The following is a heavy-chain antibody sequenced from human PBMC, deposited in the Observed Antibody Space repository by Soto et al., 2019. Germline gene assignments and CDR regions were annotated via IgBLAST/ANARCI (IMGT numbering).Heavy chain of an antibody. CDR3: SRSLDY. CDR1: GFTFSSYW. J-gene: IGHJ4*02. CDR2: INQDGSEK. V-gene: IGHV3-7*01. Sequence: GGSLRLSCAASGFTFSSYWMDWVRQAPGKGLEWVANINQDGSEKHYVDSVKGRFTISRDNAKNSLYLQMSSLTAEDSALYFCSRSLDYWGQGTLVTVSS.